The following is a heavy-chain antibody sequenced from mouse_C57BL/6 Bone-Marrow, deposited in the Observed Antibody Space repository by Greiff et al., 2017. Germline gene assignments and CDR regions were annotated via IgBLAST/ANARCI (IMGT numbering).Heavy chain of an antibody. CDR1: GYTFTDYY. CDR2: IYPGSGNT. J-gene: IGHJ3*01. V-gene: IGHV1-76*01. D-gene: IGHD2-3*01. CDR3: GREGSVDGYSYDY. Sequence: QVQLQQSGAELVRPGASVKLSCKASGYTFTDYYINWVKQRPGQGLEWIARIYPGSGNTYYNEKFKGKATLTAEQSSSTAYMQLSSLTSEDAAVYFDGREGSVDGYSYDYWGQGTVGTVSA.